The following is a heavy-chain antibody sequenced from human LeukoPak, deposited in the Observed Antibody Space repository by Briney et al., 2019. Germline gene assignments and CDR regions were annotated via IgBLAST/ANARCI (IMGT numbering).Heavy chain of an antibody. V-gene: IGHV3-21*01. Sequence: GGPVTLSCAASGFTLSSYSMNWVRQAPGEGLEWGSSISSSSSYIYYADSVKGRFTISRDNAKNSLYLQMNSLRAEDTAVYYCARDGWELLLDYWGQGTLVTVSS. J-gene: IGHJ4*02. CDR2: ISSSSSYI. CDR1: GFTLSSYS. D-gene: IGHD1-26*01. CDR3: ARDGWELLLDY.